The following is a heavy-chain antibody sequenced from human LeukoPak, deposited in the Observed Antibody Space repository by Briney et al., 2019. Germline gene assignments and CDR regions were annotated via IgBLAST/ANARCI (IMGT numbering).Heavy chain of an antibody. Sequence: GGSLRLSCAASGFTFSSYSMNWVRQAPGKGLEWVSSISSSSSYIYYADSVKGRFTISRDNAKNSLYLQMNSLRAEDTAVYYCARGDIVATINDYWGQGTLVTVSS. V-gene: IGHV3-21*01. CDR1: GFTFSSYS. CDR2: ISSSSSYI. D-gene: IGHD5-12*01. CDR3: ARGDIVATINDY. J-gene: IGHJ4*02.